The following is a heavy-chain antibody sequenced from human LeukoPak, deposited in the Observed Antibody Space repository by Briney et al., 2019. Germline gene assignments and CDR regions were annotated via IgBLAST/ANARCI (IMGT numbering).Heavy chain of an antibody. D-gene: IGHD2-21*01. V-gene: IGHV3-23*01. CDR2: ISGSGGST. CDR3: AKNWVWQHTQDY. Sequence: PGGSLRLSCAASGFTFSSYAMSWVRQAPGKGLEWVSAISGSGGSTYYADSVKGRFTISRDNSKNTLYLQMNSLGAEDTAVYYCAKNWVWQHTQDYWGQGTLVTVSS. CDR1: GFTFSSYA. J-gene: IGHJ4*02.